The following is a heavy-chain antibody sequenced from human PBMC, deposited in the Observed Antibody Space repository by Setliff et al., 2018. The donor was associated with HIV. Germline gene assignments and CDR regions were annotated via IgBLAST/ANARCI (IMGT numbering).Heavy chain of an antibody. CDR2: IYHSGST. CDR3: ARADDYYDSSGYYRYYYYGMDV. CDR1: GDSISGYY. V-gene: IGHV4-38-2*02. D-gene: IGHD3-22*01. J-gene: IGHJ6*02. Sequence: SETLSLTCTVSGDSISGYYWGWIRQPPGKGLEWIGSIYHSGSTYYNPSLKSRVTISVDTSKNQFSLKLSSVTAADTAVYYCARADDYYDSSGYYRYYYYGMDVWGQGTTVTVS.